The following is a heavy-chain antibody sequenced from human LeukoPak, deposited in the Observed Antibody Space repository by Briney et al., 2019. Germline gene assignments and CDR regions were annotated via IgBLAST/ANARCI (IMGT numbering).Heavy chain of an antibody. CDR3: ARRQTPDY. Sequence: GGSLRLSCEVSGFTFSSFWMNWVRQAPGKGLEWVANINQDGSEKWYVDSVKGRFTISRDNAKNSVFLQMNSLKASDTGMYYCARRQTPDYWGQGTLVAVSS. CDR1: GFTFSSFW. V-gene: IGHV3-7*05. CDR2: INQDGSEK. D-gene: IGHD4-23*01. J-gene: IGHJ4*02.